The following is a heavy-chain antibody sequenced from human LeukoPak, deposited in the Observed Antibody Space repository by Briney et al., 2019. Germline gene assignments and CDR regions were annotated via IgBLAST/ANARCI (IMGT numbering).Heavy chain of an antibody. CDR1: GGFSNNY. CDR3: ARASGDWYGLFDY. Sequence: SETLSLTCTVSGGFSNNYWSWIRQPPGKGLEWIGYMYYSGSTSYNPSLKRRVTISVDTSKSQFSLNLRSVTAADTAVYYCARASGDWYGLFDYWGQGTLVTVSS. CDR2: MYYSGST. D-gene: IGHD2-21*02. J-gene: IGHJ4*02. V-gene: IGHV4-59*08.